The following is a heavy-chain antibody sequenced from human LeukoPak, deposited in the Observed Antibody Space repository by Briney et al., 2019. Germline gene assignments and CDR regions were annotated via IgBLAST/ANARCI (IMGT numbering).Heavy chain of an antibody. Sequence: GESLKISCKGSGYSFTSYWIGWVRQMPGKGLEWMGIIYPGDSDTRYSPSFQGQVTILADKSVSTAYLQWSSLKASDSAMYYCARSLTTNYYGMDVWGQGTTVTVSS. CDR3: ARSLTTNYYGMDV. V-gene: IGHV5-51*01. D-gene: IGHD1-26*01. J-gene: IGHJ6*02. CDR1: GYSFTSYW. CDR2: IYPGDSDT.